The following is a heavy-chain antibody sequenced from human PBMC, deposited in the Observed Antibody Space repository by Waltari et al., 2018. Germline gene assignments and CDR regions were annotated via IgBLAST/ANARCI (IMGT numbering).Heavy chain of an antibody. CDR2: IYSGGST. V-gene: IGHV3-53*01. J-gene: IGHJ4*02. Sequence: EVQLVESGGGLIQPGGSLRLSCAASGFTVTNTSRSWVRQAPGRGLEWVSIIYSGGSTYYADSVKGRFTISRDNSKNTLYLQMNSLRAEDTAVYYCARAPGSPFDYWGQGTLVTVSS. CDR1: GFTVTNTS. CDR3: ARAPGSPFDY. D-gene: IGHD3-10*01.